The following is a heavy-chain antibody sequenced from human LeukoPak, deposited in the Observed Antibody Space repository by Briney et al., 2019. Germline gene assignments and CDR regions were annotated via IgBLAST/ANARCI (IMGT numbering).Heavy chain of an antibody. Sequence: GGSLRLSCAASGFTVSDYYMNWVRQAPGKGLEWVSVIYSGGSTYYADSVKGRFTISRDNSKNTLYLQMNSLTAEDTAAYYCARDVEGTGWPYYGLDVWGQGATVTVSS. V-gene: IGHV3-53*05. D-gene: IGHD6-19*01. J-gene: IGHJ6*02. CDR1: GFTVSDYY. CDR2: IYSGGST. CDR3: ARDVEGTGWPYYGLDV.